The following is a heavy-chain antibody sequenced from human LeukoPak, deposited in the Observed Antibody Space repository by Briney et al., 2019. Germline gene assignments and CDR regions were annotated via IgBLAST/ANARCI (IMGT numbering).Heavy chain of an antibody. Sequence: PGGSLRLSCAASGFTFSSYGMHWVRQAPGKELEWVAVIWYDGSNKYYADSVKGRFTISRDNSKNTLYLQMNSLRAEDTAVYYCAKDLVAEYYYYYMDVWGKGTTVTVSS. CDR3: AKDLVAEYYYYYMDV. CDR1: GFTFSSYG. V-gene: IGHV3-33*06. D-gene: IGHD2-15*01. J-gene: IGHJ6*03. CDR2: IWYDGSNK.